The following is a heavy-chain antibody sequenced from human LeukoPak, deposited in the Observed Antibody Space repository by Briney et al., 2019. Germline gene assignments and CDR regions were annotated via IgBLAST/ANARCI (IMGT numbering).Heavy chain of an antibody. J-gene: IGHJ3*02. CDR1: GFTFSSYG. Sequence: PGGSLRLSCAASGFTFSSYGTHWVRQAPGKGLEWVAVIWYDGSNKYYADSVKGRFTISRDNSKNTLYLQMNSLRAEDTAVYYCARDQRRWLQNDAFDIWGQGTMVTVSS. CDR3: ARDQRRWLQNDAFDI. V-gene: IGHV3-33*01. D-gene: IGHD5-24*01. CDR2: IWYDGSNK.